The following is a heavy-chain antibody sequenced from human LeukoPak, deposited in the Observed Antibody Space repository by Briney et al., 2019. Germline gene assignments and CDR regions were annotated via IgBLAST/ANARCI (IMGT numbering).Heavy chain of an antibody. J-gene: IGHJ4*02. D-gene: IGHD1-1*01. CDR1: AGTFSSYA. CDR2: IIPIFGTA. Sequence: SVKVSCKASAGTFSSYAISWVRQAPGQGLEWMGGIIPIFGTANYAQKFQGRVTVTRDTSTSTVYMELSSLRSEDTAMYYCARDPWVGNSGYYFDYWGQGTLVTVSP. V-gene: IGHV1-69*05. CDR3: ARDPWVGNSGYYFDY.